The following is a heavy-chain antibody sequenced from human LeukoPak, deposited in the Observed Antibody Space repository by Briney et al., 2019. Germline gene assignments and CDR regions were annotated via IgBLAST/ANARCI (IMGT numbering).Heavy chain of an antibody. Sequence: GGSLRLSCAASGFTFSSYAMHWVRQAPGKGLEWVAVISYDGSNKYYADSVKGRFTISRDNSKNTLYLQMNSLRAEDTAVYYCAKEASYCTNGVCYSRIFDTWGQGTLVTVSS. V-gene: IGHV3-30*04. J-gene: IGHJ5*02. CDR2: ISYDGSNK. CDR3: AKEASYCTNGVCYSRIFDT. CDR1: GFTFSSYA. D-gene: IGHD2-8*01.